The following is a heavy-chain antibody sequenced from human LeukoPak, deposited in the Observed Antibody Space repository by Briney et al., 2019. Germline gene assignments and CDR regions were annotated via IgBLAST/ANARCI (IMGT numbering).Heavy chain of an antibody. CDR3: ARCPLHSQNYFDP. J-gene: IGHJ5*02. CDR1: GDRFTSYW. D-gene: IGHD1-7*01. CDR2: IFPGDSDT. Sequence: GESLKISSKAYGDRFTSYWAAWVRQKPGKGLEWMGIIFPGDSDTRYSPSFEGQVSISVDRSNTTAYLPWTSLKASDTAIYSCARCPLHSQNYFDPWGQGTLVTVSP. V-gene: IGHV5-51*01.